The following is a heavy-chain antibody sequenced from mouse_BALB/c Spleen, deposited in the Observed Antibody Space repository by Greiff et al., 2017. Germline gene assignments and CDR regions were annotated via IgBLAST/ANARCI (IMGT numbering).Heavy chain of an antibody. CDR1: GFTFSSYA. V-gene: IGHV5-9-4*01. Sequence: EVKLMESGGGLVKPGGSLKLSCAASGFTFSSYAMSWVRQSPEKRLEWVAEISSGGSYTYYPDTVTGRFTISRDNAKNTLYLEMSSLRSEDTAMYYCARDQEYYGSRFPFAYWGQGTLVTVSA. D-gene: IGHD1-1*01. CDR2: ISSGGSYT. J-gene: IGHJ3*01. CDR3: ARDQEYYGSRFPFAY.